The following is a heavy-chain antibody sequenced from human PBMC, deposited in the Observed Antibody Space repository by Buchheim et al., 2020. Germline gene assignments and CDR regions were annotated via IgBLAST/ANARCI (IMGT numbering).Heavy chain of an antibody. Sequence: QVQLVESGGGVVQPGRSLRLSCAASGFTFSSYGMHWVRQAPGKGLEWVAVISYDGSNKYYADSVKGRFTISRDNSKNTLYLQMNSLRAEDTAVYYCAKGRGIAAAGWYFDLWGRGTL. CDR1: GFTFSSYG. D-gene: IGHD6-13*01. CDR3: AKGRGIAAAGWYFDL. CDR2: ISYDGSNK. V-gene: IGHV3-30*18. J-gene: IGHJ2*01.